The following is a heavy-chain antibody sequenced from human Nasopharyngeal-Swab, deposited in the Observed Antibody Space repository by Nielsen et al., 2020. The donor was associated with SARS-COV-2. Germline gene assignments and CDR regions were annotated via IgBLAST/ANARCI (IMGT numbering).Heavy chain of an antibody. V-gene: IGHV3-23*01. D-gene: IGHD6-19*01. CDR3: AKTSARIGYSSGWGPDY. Sequence: GGSLRLSCAASGFTFSSYAMSWVRQAPGKGLEWVSGISASGGSTYSADSVKGRFTISRDNSKNTLYLQMNSLRADDTAVYYCAKTSARIGYSSGWGPDYWGQGTLVTVSS. CDR1: GFTFSSYA. CDR2: ISASGGST. J-gene: IGHJ4*02.